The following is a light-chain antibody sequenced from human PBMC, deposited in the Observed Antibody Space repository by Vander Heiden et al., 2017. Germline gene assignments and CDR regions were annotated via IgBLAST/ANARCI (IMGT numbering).Light chain of an antibody. CDR2: DAS. J-gene: IGKJ3*01. Sequence: AFQLTQSPSSLSASVGDRVTITCRASQGINSALAWYQQKSGKAPKILIYDASTLQSGVPSRFSGSGSGTDFILTISSLQPEDFATYYCQQMKRKPFTFGPGTKVDI. CDR1: QGINSA. CDR3: QQMKRKPFT. V-gene: IGKV1-13*02.